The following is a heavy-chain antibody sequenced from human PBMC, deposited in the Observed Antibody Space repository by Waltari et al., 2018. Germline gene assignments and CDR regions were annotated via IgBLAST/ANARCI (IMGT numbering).Heavy chain of an antibody. J-gene: IGHJ5*02. Sequence: QLQLQESGPGLVKPSETLSLTCTVSGGSISSSSYYWGWIRQPPGKGLEWIGSIYYSGSTYYNPSLKSRVTISVDTSKNQFSLKLSSVTAADTAVYYCARDLYDFWSGHSLGYNWFDPWGQGTLVTVSS. CDR1: GGSISSSSYY. CDR3: ARDLYDFWSGHSLGYNWFDP. D-gene: IGHD3-3*01. CDR2: IYYSGST. V-gene: IGHV4-39*07.